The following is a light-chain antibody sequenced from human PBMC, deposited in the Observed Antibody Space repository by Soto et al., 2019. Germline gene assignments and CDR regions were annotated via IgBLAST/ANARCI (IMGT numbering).Light chain of an antibody. CDR3: HQRQSWPRT. Sequence: TPSPYSLSFSVSAMATLSCRASQYMNTRLAWYQHRPGQAPRLLIYQTSIRAAGIPARFSASGSGTDFTLTISDLQPEDFALYYCHQRQSWPRTFGEGAKVDIK. CDR2: QTS. CDR1: QYMNTR. V-gene: IGKV3-11*01. J-gene: IGKJ1*01.